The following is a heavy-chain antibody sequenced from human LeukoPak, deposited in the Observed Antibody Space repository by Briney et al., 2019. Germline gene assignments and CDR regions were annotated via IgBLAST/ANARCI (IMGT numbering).Heavy chain of an antibody. Sequence: PSETLSLTCIVSGGSISSGGYYWTWIRQPPGKGLAWIGYIYHSGSTYYNSSLKSRVTISVDRSKNQFSLKLSSVTAADTAVYYCARGGYGDLPDYWGQGTLVTVPS. D-gene: IGHD4-17*01. CDR3: ARGGYGDLPDY. CDR2: IYHSGST. V-gene: IGHV4-30-2*01. CDR1: GGSISSGGYY. J-gene: IGHJ4*02.